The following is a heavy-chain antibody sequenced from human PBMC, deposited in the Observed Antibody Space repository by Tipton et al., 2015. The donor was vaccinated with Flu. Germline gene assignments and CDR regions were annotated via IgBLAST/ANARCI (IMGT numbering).Heavy chain of an antibody. CDR2: VYSSGST. CDR3: AKEPNGDYLVAFDS. J-gene: IGHJ4*02. V-gene: IGHV4-4*07. CDR1: GGSISSYY. D-gene: IGHD4-17*01. Sequence: TLSLTCTVPGGSISSYYWSWIRQPAGKGLEWIGRVYSSGSTNYSPSFKSRVTMSIDTSKNQFSLKLNSVTAADTAVYYCAKEPNGDYLVAFDSWGQGTLVTVSS.